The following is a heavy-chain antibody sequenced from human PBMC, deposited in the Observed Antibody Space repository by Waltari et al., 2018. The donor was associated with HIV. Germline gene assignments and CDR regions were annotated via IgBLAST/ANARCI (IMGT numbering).Heavy chain of an antibody. CDR2: ITSHGKNT. CDR3: VKDSGYNSSGGAFDI. Sequence: EVQLVDSGGGLVQPGGSLRLSCSVSGFPFSNYPIPWVRQAPGKGLEYVSAITSHGKNTYYVDSVKGRFTISRDNSKNMLYLQMRSLRAEDTALYYCVKDSGYNSSGGAFDIWGQGTMVIVSS. V-gene: IGHV3-64D*06. D-gene: IGHD3-22*01. CDR1: GFPFSNYP. J-gene: IGHJ3*02.